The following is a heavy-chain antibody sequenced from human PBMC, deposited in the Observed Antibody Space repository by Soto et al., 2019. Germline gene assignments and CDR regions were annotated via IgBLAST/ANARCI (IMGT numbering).Heavy chain of an antibody. CDR3: ASRSSGWYLDY. Sequence: EVQLLESGGGLVQPGGSLRLSCAASGFTFSSYAMNWVRQAPGKGLEWVSVISGSGDSTYYADSVKGRFTISRDNSKNTLYLQMNSVRAEDTAVYYCASRSSGWYLDYWGQGTLITVSS. CDR1: GFTFSSYA. V-gene: IGHV3-23*01. D-gene: IGHD6-19*01. J-gene: IGHJ4*02. CDR2: ISGSGDST.